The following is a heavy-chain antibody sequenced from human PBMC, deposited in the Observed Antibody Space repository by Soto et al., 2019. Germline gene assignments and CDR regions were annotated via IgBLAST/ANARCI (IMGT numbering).Heavy chain of an antibody. Sequence: ASVKVSCKASGYTFTSYGISWVRQAPGQGLEWMGWISAYNGNTNYAQKLQGRVTMTTDTSTSTAYMELRSLRSDDTAVYYCATPYYDSSGSTSDAFDIWGQGTMVTVSS. V-gene: IGHV1-18*01. J-gene: IGHJ3*02. CDR2: ISAYNGNT. CDR1: GYTFTSYG. D-gene: IGHD3-22*01. CDR3: ATPYYDSSGSTSDAFDI.